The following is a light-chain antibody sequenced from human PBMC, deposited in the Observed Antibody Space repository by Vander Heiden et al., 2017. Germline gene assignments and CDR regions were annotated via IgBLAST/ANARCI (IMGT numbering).Light chain of an antibody. CDR1: SGDIGSYHS. V-gene: IGLV2-14*01. Sequence: SALTQPASVAGSPGQSIPISCTGSSGDIGSYHSVSWYQQHPGKAPKVIIYDVNHRPSGISNRFSGSRYGNTASLTSAGLQAEDEADYYCCSYTSRSTLYVFGTGTKVTVL. J-gene: IGLJ1*01. CDR3: CSYTSRSTLYV. CDR2: DVN.